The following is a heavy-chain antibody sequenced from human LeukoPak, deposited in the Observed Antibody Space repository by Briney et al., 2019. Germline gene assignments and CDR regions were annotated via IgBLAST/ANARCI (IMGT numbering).Heavy chain of an antibody. D-gene: IGHD6-13*01. Sequence: HAGGSLRLSCAASGFTFTSSAMSWVRQAPGKGLEWVSAISGSGGSTYYADSVKGRFTISRDNSKNTLYLQMNSLRAEDTAVYYCAKQRTGIAAAGLFDYWGQGTLVTVSS. CDR2: ISGSGGST. V-gene: IGHV3-23*01. CDR1: GFTFTSSA. J-gene: IGHJ4*02. CDR3: AKQRTGIAAAGLFDY.